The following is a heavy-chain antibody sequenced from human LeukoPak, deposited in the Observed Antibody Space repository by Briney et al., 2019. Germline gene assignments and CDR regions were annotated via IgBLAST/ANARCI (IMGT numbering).Heavy chain of an antibody. J-gene: IGHJ3*02. CDR3: ASGYCGGACQLGGVDM. D-gene: IGHD2-21*02. CDR2: THYSGAT. CDR1: GGSISSYY. Sequence: SETLSLTCTVSGGSISSYYWSWLRQPPGKGLEYIGYTHYSGATNYNPSLKSRVTISLDTSWNQFSLKLSSVTAADTAVYYCASGYCGGACQLGGVDMWGQGTMVTVSS. V-gene: IGHV4-59*01.